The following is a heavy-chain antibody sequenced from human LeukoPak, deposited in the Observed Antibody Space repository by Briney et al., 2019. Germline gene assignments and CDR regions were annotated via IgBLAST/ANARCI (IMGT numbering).Heavy chain of an antibody. Sequence: SETLSLTCAVYGGSFSGYYWSWIRQPPGKGLEWIGEINHSGSTNYNPSLKSRVTISVDTSKNQFSLKLSSVTAAGTAVYYCARAGGYCSSTSCRRYYGMDVWGKGTTVTVSS. CDR2: INHSGST. J-gene: IGHJ6*04. D-gene: IGHD2-2*01. V-gene: IGHV4-34*01. CDR1: GGSFSGYY. CDR3: ARAGGYCSSTSCRRYYGMDV.